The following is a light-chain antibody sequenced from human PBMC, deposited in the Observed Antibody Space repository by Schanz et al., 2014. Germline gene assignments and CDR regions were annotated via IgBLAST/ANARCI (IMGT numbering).Light chain of an antibody. J-gene: IGKJ1*01. CDR2: AAS. V-gene: IGKV3-20*01. CDR3: HQYGTSWWT. CDR1: ESVGSDY. Sequence: EIVLTQSPVTLSVSPGEGVTLSCRASESVGSDYVAWYQQKPDQAPRLLIDAASTRVTGVPDRFRGSGSVTKFTLTISSLEPEDSAVYYCHQYGTSWWTFGQGTKVEVK.